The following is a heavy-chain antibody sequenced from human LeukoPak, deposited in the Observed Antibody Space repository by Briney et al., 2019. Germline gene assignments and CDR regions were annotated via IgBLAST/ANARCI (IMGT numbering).Heavy chain of an antibody. J-gene: IGHJ3*01. CDR2: ISPSGAST. Sequence: ASVKVSCKASGYTFTSYYVHWVRQAPGQGLEWMGIISPSGASTSYAQKFQGRVTMTRDMSTSTVYMELSSLISEDTAVYYCARGSSRGPRDAFDFWGQGTMVALSS. D-gene: IGHD2-15*01. CDR3: ARGSSRGPRDAFDF. CDR1: GYTFTSYY. V-gene: IGHV1-46*01.